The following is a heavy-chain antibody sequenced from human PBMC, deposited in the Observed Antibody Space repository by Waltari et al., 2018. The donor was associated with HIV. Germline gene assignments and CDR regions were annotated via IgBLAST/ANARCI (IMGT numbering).Heavy chain of an antibody. Sequence: QVQLQESGPGLVKPSQTLSLPCTVPGGAISSGGYYLTWIRQHPGKGLEWIGYIYYSGSTYYNPSLKSRVTISVDMSKNQFSLKLSSVTAADTAVYYCARDKRGNTAMVTNWFDPWGQGTLVTVSS. V-gene: IGHV4-31*03. CDR3: ARDKRGNTAMVTNWFDP. CDR1: GGAISSGGYY. D-gene: IGHD5-18*01. J-gene: IGHJ5*02. CDR2: IYYSGST.